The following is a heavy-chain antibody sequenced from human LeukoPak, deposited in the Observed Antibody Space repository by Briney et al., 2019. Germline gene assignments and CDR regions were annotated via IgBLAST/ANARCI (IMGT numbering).Heavy chain of an antibody. Sequence: GGSLRLSCAASGFTFSSYSMNWVRQAPGKGLEWVSSISSSSSYIYYADSVKGRFTISRDNAKNSLYLQMNSLRAEDTAVYYCARDVSSSGWYGVALDYWGQGTLVTVSS. J-gene: IGHJ4*02. CDR1: GFTFSSYS. CDR3: ARDVSSSGWYGVALDY. D-gene: IGHD6-19*01. V-gene: IGHV3-21*01. CDR2: ISSSSSYI.